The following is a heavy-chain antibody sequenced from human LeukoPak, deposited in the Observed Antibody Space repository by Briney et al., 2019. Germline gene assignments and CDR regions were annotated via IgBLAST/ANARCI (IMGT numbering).Heavy chain of an antibody. J-gene: IGHJ4*02. CDR2: IYESGTT. CDR1: GESLISYY. D-gene: IGHD2-15*01. V-gene: IGHV4-34*01. CDR3: ARGAWATRLGS. Sequence: PSETLSLTCAVYGESLISYYWSWVRQPPGEGLEWIGEIYESGTTEYNPSLKSRVTISMVPSKQQFSLSLSSVTAADTAVYYCARGAWATRLGSWGLGTPVIVSS.